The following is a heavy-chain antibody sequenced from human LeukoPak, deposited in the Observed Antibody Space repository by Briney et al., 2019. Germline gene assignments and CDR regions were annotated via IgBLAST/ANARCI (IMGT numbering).Heavy chain of an antibody. CDR2: INSDGSST. CDR3: AKDRRAGSYDY. CDR1: GFTFSSYS. V-gene: IGHV3-74*01. D-gene: IGHD3-10*01. J-gene: IGHJ4*02. Sequence: GGSLRLSCAASGFTFSSYSMNWVRQAPGKGLVWVSRINSDGSSTSYADSVKGRFTISRDNAKNTLYLQMNSLRAEDTAVYYCAKDRRAGSYDYWGQGTLVTVSS.